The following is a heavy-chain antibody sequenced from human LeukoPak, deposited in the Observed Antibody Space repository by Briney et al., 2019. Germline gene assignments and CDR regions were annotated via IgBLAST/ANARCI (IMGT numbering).Heavy chain of an antibody. D-gene: IGHD6-13*01. CDR1: GGTFSSYA. CDR3: ARRSAASPGAFDI. V-gene: IGHV1-69*05. Sequence: ASVKVSCKASGGTFSSYAISWVRQAPGQGHEWMGGIIPIFGTANYAQKFQGRVTITTYESTSTAYMELSSLRSEDTAVYYCARRSAASPGAFDIWGQGTMVTVSS. J-gene: IGHJ3*02. CDR2: IIPIFGTA.